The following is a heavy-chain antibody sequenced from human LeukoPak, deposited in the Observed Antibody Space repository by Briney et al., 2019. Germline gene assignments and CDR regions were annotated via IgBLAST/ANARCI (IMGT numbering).Heavy chain of an antibody. J-gene: IGHJ6*02. CDR1: GFTFSSYW. Sequence: PGGSLRLSCAASGFTFSSYWMNWARQAPGKGLEWVASINHNGNVNYYVDSVKGRFTISRDSAKNSLYLQMSNLRAEDTAVYFCARGGGSDVWGQGATVTVSS. CDR3: ARGGGSDV. D-gene: IGHD2-15*01. CDR2: INHNGNVN. V-gene: IGHV3-7*03.